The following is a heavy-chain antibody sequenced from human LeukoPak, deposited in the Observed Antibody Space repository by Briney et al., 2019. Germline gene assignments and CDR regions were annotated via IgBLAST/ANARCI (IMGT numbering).Heavy chain of an antibody. V-gene: IGHV1-69*13. CDR1: GGTFSSYA. J-gene: IGHJ6*02. CDR2: IIPIFGTA. CDR3: ARDLDDSYTNYYGMDV. Sequence: SVKVSCKASGGTFSSYAISWVRQAPGQGLEWMGGIIPIFGTANYAQKFQGRVTITAGESTSTAYMELSSLRSEDTAVYYCARDLDDSYTNYYGMDVWGQGTTVTVSS. D-gene: IGHD3-16*02.